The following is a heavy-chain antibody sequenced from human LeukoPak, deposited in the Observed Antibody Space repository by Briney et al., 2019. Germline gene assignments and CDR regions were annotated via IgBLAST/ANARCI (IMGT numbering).Heavy chain of an antibody. D-gene: IGHD3-10*01. J-gene: IGHJ6*02. V-gene: IGHV4-34*01. CDR3: ATGPATVYGSGSDYYGMDV. CDR1: GGSFSGYY. Sequence: SETLSLTCAVYGGSFSGYYWSWIRQPPGKGLEWIGEIKHSGSTNYNPSLKSRVTISVDTSKNQFSLKLSSVTAADTAVYYCATGPATVYGSGSDYYGMDVWGQGTTVTVSS. CDR2: IKHSGST.